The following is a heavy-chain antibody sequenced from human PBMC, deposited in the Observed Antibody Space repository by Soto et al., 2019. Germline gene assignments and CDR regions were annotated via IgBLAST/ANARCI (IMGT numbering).Heavy chain of an antibody. CDR2: ISAYNGNT. CDR3: ASQYYDSSGYYPSLDY. CDR1: GYTFTSYG. J-gene: IGHJ4*02. Sequence: ASVKVSCKASGYTFTSYGISWVRQAPGQGLEWMGWISAYNGNTNYAQKLQGRVTMTTDTSTSTAYMELRSLRSDDTALYYCASQYYDSSGYYPSLDYWGQGTLVTVSS. D-gene: IGHD3-22*01. V-gene: IGHV1-18*01.